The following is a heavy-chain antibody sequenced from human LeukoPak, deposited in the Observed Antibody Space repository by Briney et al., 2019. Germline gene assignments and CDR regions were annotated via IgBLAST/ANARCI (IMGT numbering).Heavy chain of an antibody. Sequence: GASVKVSCKASGYTFTGYYMHWVRQAPGQGLEWMGWINPNSGGTNYAQKFQGRVTMTRDTSISTAYMELSRLRSDDTVVYYCARDSGDYASLFYYYYYYMDVWGKGTTVTISS. J-gene: IGHJ6*03. CDR3: ARDSGDYASLFYYYYYYMDV. CDR1: GYTFTGYY. CDR2: INPNSGGT. D-gene: IGHD4-17*01. V-gene: IGHV1-2*02.